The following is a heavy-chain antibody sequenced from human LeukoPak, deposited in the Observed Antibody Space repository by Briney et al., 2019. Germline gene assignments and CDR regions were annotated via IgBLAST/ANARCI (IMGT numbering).Heavy chain of an antibody. CDR1: GGTFSSYA. V-gene: IGHV1-69*06. J-gene: IGHJ5*02. D-gene: IGHD6-19*01. CDR3: ARGVAGITWFDP. Sequence: SVKVSCKASGGTFSSYAISWVRQAPGQGLEWMGGIIPIFGTANYAQKFQGRVTITADKSTSTAYMELSSLRSEDTAVYYCARGVAGITWFDPWGQGTLVTVSS. CDR2: IIPIFGTA.